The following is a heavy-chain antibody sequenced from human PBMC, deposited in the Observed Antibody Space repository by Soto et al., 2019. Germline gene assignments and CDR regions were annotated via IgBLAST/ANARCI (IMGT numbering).Heavy chain of an antibody. CDR2: IAYDGSNK. V-gene: IGHV3-30*18. D-gene: IGHD6-19*01. CDR3: AKAAGAPG. J-gene: IGHJ4*02. CDR1: GFTFSSYG. Sequence: QVQLVESGGGVVQPGRSLRLSCAASGFTFSSYGMHWVRQAPGQGLEWVAVIAYDGSNKYYADSVKGRFTISRDNSKNTLYLQMNSLRAEDKAVYYCAKAAGAPGWGQGTLVTVSS.